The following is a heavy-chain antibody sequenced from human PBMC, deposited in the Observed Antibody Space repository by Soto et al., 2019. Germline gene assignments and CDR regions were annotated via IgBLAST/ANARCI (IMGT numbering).Heavy chain of an antibody. CDR3: ARLSTSAGRRDLAC. J-gene: IGHJ4*02. Sequence: EVQLVESGGGLVQPGGSLRLSCAASGFSLSSYWMSWVRQAPGKGLEWVATMNRDGSVSDYVGSVKGRFTFTRDNAKNSLYLQMNSLRAEDTAVYYCARLSTSAGRRDLACWGQGTLVTVSS. CDR1: GFSLSSYW. V-gene: IGHV3-7*01. CDR2: MNRDGSVS.